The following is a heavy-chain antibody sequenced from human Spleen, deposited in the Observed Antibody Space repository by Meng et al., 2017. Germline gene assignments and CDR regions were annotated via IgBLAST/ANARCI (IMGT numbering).Heavy chain of an antibody. Sequence: SETLSLTCAVSGYSITGSYNWGWIRQSPGKGLEWIGSIYQSGSTYYNPSLKSRVTISLDTSKNQFSLKLSSVTAADTAVYYCARSGDYGDYYAFDIWGHGTMVTVSS. CDR3: ARSGDYGDYYAFDI. J-gene: IGHJ3*02. CDR2: IYQSGST. CDR1: GYSITGSYN. V-gene: IGHV4-38-2*01. D-gene: IGHD4-17*01.